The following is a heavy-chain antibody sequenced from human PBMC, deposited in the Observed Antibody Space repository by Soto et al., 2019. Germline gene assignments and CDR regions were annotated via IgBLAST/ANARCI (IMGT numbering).Heavy chain of an antibody. Sequence: GSLRLSCAASGFTFSTYAMSWVRQAPGKGLEWVSVISGSGGTTYYADSVKGRFTISRDNSKNTLYLQTNSLRAEDTAVYYCVKDSYGDYDYWGQGALVTVSS. D-gene: IGHD4-17*01. V-gene: IGHV3-23*01. CDR1: GFTFSTYA. CDR2: ISGSGGTT. J-gene: IGHJ4*02. CDR3: VKDSYGDYDY.